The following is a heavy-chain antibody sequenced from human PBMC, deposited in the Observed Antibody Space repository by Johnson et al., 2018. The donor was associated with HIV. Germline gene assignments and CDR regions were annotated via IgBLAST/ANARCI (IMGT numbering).Heavy chain of an antibody. CDR1: GFTFSDCA. Sequence: QVQLVESGGGLVQPRGSLRLSCAASGFTFSDCAMSWVRQGPGKGLEWVSYISSSGSTIYYADSVKGRFTISRDNAKNSLYLQMNSLRAEDTAVYYCARDEPYNLNAFDIWGQGTMVTVSS. CDR3: ARDEPYNLNAFDI. J-gene: IGHJ3*02. D-gene: IGHD5-24*01. CDR2: ISSSGSTI. V-gene: IGHV3-11*04.